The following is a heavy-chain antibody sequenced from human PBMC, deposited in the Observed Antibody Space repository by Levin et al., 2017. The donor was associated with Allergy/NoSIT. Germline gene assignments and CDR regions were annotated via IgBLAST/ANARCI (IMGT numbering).Heavy chain of an antibody. J-gene: IGHJ4*02. CDR2: IYYAGDT. CDR1: GGSISSSTSY. D-gene: IGHD7-27*01. CDR3: ARLLRELTGAFDY. Sequence: SQTLSLTCSVSGGSISSSTSYGGWIRQAPGKGLEWIGIIYYAGDTFYSPSLKSRITMSVDTSKNQFSLKVTSVTAADTAVYYCARLLRELTGAFDYWGPGILVTVSS. V-gene: IGHV4-39*01.